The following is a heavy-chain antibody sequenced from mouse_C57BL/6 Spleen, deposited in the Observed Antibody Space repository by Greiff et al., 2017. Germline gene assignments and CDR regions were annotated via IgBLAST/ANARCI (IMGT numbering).Heavy chain of an antibody. CDR1: GYSITSGYY. D-gene: IGHD4-1*01. CDR2: ISYDGSN. CDR3: ARERANWGYFDY. Sequence: EVKLQESGPGLVKPSQSLSLTCSVTGYSITSGYYWNWIRQFPGNKLEWMGYISYDGSNNYNPSLKNRISITRDTSKNQFFLKLNSVTTEDTATYYCARERANWGYFDYWGQGTTLTVSS. V-gene: IGHV3-6*01. J-gene: IGHJ2*01.